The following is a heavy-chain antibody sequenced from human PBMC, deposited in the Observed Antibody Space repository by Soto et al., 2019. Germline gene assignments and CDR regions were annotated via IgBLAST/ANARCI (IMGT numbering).Heavy chain of an antibody. J-gene: IGHJ4*02. V-gene: IGHV3-23*01. Sequence: EVQLLESGGGLVQPGGSLRLSCAASGFTFSSYAMNWVRQAPGKGLEWVSVISGSGDRTHYADSVKGRFTISRDNSKNTLYVQMNSLRAKDTAVYYCAKGGIAVAADFDFWGQGTLVTVSS. D-gene: IGHD6-19*01. CDR3: AKGGIAVAADFDF. CDR2: ISGSGDRT. CDR1: GFTFSSYA.